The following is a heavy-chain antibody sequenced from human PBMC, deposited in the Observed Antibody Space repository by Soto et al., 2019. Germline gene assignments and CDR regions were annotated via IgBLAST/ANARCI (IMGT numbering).Heavy chain of an antibody. J-gene: IGHJ4*02. Sequence: EVQLVESGGGLVKPGGSLRLSCAASGFSFSDAWLNWVRQAPGKGLEWVGRVKSKTDGETADYATFVKGRFTISRDDSKNALYLQMNSLKTEDTAVCYCAAERAYFHDSNGYLSIDFWGQGTLVTVSS. CDR1: GFSFSDAW. D-gene: IGHD3-22*01. CDR3: AAERAYFHDSNGYLSIDF. CDR2: VKSKTDGETA. V-gene: IGHV3-15*07.